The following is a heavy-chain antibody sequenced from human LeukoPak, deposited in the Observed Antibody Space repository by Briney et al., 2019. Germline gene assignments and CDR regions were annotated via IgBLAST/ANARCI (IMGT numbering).Heavy chain of an antibody. CDR1: GGSISSSSYY. D-gene: IGHD4-11*01. J-gene: IGHJ3*02. Sequence: PSETLSLTCTVSGGSISSSSYYWGWIRQPPGKGLEWIGSIYHSGSTYYNPSLKSRVTISVDTSKNQFSLKLSSVTAADTAVYYCARRRLTTVPHDAFDIWGQGTMVTVSS. CDR2: IYHSGST. CDR3: ARRRLTTVPHDAFDI. V-gene: IGHV4-39*07.